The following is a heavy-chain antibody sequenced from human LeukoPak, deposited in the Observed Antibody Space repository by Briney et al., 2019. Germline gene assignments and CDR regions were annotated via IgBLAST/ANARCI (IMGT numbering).Heavy chain of an antibody. D-gene: IGHD6-6*01. CDR3: ARGSSIAARPGGDY. J-gene: IGHJ4*02. CDR1: GYTFTNYY. Sequence: ASVKVSCXASGYTFTNYYMHWVRQAPGQGLEWMAIINPSGGSTSYAQKFQGRVTMTRDTSTSTVYMELSSLRSEDTAVYHCARGSSIAARPGGDYWGQGTLVTVSS. CDR2: INPSGGST. V-gene: IGHV1-46*01.